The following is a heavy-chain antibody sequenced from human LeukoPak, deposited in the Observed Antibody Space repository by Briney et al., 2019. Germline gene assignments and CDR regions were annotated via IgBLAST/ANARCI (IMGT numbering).Heavy chain of an antibody. D-gene: IGHD3-22*01. CDR2: IHYSGNT. CDR3: ARHEGDDSTPLPGFDL. V-gene: IGHV4-59*08. CDR1: GGSINDFY. J-gene: IGHJ4*02. Sequence: PSETLSLTCSLSGGSINDFYWSWIRQPPGKRLEWLGYIHYSGNTYYNPSLKSRVTISIDTSERHFSLNLRSVTAADTAVYFCARHEGDDSTPLPGFDLWGQGTLVTVSS.